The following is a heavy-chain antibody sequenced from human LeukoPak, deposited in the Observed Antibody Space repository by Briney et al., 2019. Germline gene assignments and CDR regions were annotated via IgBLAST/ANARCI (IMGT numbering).Heavy chain of an antibody. CDR3: ARDYCSSTSCYSLAFDF. V-gene: IGHV3-21*01. J-gene: IGHJ3*01. Sequence: GGSLRLSWEGFASTFKTKNMTWFGKAPGKGREWVSFFISSSSYIYYADSVKGRFTISRDNAKNSLFLQMNSLRAEDTAVYFCARDYCSSTSCYSLAFDFWGHGTMVTVSS. D-gene: IGHD2-2*01. CDR1: ASTFKTKN. CDR2: FISSSSYI.